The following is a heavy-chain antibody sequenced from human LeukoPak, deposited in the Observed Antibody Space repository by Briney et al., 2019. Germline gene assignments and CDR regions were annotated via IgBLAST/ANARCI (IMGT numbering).Heavy chain of an antibody. Sequence: GGSLRLSCAASGFTFSSYEMNWVRQAPGKGLEWVSYISSSSSTIYYADSVKGRFTISRDNAKNSLYLQMNSLRAEDTAVYYCARGGIAAATRYYYYYMDVWGKGTAVTVSS. J-gene: IGHJ6*03. CDR3: ARGGIAAATRYYYYYMDV. D-gene: IGHD6-13*01. CDR2: ISSSSSTI. CDR1: GFTFSSYE. V-gene: IGHV3-48*01.